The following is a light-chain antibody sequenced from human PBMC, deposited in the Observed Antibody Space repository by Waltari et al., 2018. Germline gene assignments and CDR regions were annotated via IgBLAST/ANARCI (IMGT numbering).Light chain of an antibody. CDR3: ASYNPGSTLV. V-gene: IGLV2-14*01. J-gene: IGLJ3*02. Sequence: QSALTQPASVSGSPGQSITISCTGSSSDVGGYNYVSWYQQFPDRAPKLIIYYVTNRPSGVSNRFSGSKSANTASLTISGLQPEDEAEYYCASYNPGSTLVFGGGTKLTVL. CDR2: YVT. CDR1: SSDVGGYNY.